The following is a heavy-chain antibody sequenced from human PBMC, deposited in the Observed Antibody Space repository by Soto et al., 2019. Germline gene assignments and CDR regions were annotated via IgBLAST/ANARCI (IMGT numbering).Heavy chain of an antibody. CDR3: AIDLVAATSYDFWSGYYKTDY. J-gene: IGHJ4*02. D-gene: IGHD3-3*01. CDR2: IKEDGSER. CDR1: GFNFSTYW. V-gene: IGHV3-7*01. Sequence: EVQLVDSGGGLVQPGGSLRLSCAASGFNFSTYWMSWVRQAPGKGLEWVANIKEDGSERYYVGSVKGRFTISRDNVKSSLYLQMNSLRAEDTAVYYCAIDLVAATSYDFWSGYYKTDYWGLGTLVTVAS.